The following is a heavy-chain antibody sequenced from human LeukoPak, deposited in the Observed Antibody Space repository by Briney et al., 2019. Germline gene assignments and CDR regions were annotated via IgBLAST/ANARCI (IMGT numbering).Heavy chain of an antibody. CDR3: ARHFNLRLGWGSYRYTGGYFDY. D-gene: IGHD3-16*02. CDR1: GGSISSSTYY. CDR2: INHSGST. Sequence: PSETLSLTCTVSGGSISSSTYYWSWIRQPPGKGLEWIGEINHSGSTNYNPSLKSRVTISVDTSKNQFSLKLSSVTAADTAVYYCARHFNLRLGWGSYRYTGGYFDYWGQGTLVTVSS. J-gene: IGHJ4*02. V-gene: IGHV4-39*01.